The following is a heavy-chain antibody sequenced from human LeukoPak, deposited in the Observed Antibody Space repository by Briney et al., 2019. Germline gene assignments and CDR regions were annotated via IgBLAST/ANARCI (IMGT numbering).Heavy chain of an antibody. CDR2: IKQDGSET. CDR1: GFTFSSYA. CDR3: ANQPAILGVDY. J-gene: IGHJ4*02. Sequence: PPGGSLRLSCAASGFTFSSYAMHWVRQAPGKGLEWVANIKQDGSETYYLDSVKGRFTISRDNAKNSLYLQMNSLRAEDTAVYYCANQPAILGVDYWGQGTLVIVSS. V-gene: IGHV3-7*01. D-gene: IGHD2-2*01.